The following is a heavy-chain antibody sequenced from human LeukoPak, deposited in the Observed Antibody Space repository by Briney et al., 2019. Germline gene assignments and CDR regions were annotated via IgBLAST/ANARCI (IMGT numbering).Heavy chain of an antibody. CDR2: ISSSSSTI. D-gene: IGHD6-19*01. CDR1: GFTFSSYS. Sequence: GGSLRLSCAASGFTFSSYSMNWVRQAPGKGLEWVSYISSSSSTIYYADSVKGRFTISRDNAKNSLYLQMNSLRAEDTAVYYCARGSGSGWSLGWFDPWGQGTLVTVSS. CDR3: ARGSGSGWSLGWFDP. V-gene: IGHV3-48*04. J-gene: IGHJ5*02.